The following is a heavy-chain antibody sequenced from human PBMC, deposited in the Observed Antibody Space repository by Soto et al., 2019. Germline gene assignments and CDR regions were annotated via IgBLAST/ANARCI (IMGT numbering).Heavy chain of an antibody. D-gene: IGHD2-8*02. V-gene: IGHV3-15*07. CDR1: GSSVINAW. Sequence: GSSVINAWMNWVRQAPGKGLEWVGRIKSKTDGGTTDYAAPVKGRFTISRDDSKNTLYLQMNSLKTEDTAVYYCTTPGSAVYYFDYWGQGTLVTVSS. CDR3: TTPGSAVYYFDY. J-gene: IGHJ4*02. CDR2: IKSKTDGGTT.